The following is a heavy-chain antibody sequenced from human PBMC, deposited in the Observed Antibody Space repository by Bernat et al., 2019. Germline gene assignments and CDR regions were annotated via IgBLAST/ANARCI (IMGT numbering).Heavy chain of an antibody. CDR3: ATLESYNRVATITVDY. J-gene: IGHJ4*02. Sequence: QVQLVQSGAEVKKPGSSVKVSCKASGGTFSSYTISWVRQAPGQGLEWMGRIIPILGIANYAQKFQGRVTITADKSTSTAYMELSSLRSEDTAVYYCATLESYNRVATITVDYWGQGTLVTVSS. CDR2: IIPILGIA. V-gene: IGHV1-69*02. D-gene: IGHD5-12*01. CDR1: GGTFSSYT.